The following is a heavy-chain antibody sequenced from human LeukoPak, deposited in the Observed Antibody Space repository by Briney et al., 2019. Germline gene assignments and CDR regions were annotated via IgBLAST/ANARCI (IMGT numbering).Heavy chain of an antibody. J-gene: IGHJ4*02. Sequence: PGGSLRLSCAASGFTFSSYGMHWVRQAPGKGLEWVAFIRYDGSNKYYADSVKGRFTISRDNSKNTLYLQMNSLRAEDTAVYYCARDLEEILWFGEQSLGYWGQGTLVTVSS. CDR3: ARDLEEILWFGEQSLGY. V-gene: IGHV3-30*02. CDR1: GFTFSSYG. D-gene: IGHD3-10*01. CDR2: IRYDGSNK.